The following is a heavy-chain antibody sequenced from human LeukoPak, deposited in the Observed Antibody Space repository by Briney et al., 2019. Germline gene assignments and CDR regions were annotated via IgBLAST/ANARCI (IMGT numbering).Heavy chain of an antibody. Sequence: GGSLRLSCAASGLTFSNYGMMWVRQAPGKGLVWVSYINNDGRSATYADSVKGRFTVSRDNAKNTLYLQMNSLKVEASAMYYCARNYNGMSNWGQGTLVIVSS. V-gene: IGHV3-74*01. CDR2: INNDGRSA. CDR3: ARNYNGMSN. D-gene: IGHD2-8*01. CDR1: GLTFSNYG. J-gene: IGHJ4*02.